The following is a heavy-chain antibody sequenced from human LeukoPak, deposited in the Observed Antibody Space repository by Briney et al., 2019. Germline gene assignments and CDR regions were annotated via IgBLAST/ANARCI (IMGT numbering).Heavy chain of an antibody. D-gene: IGHD3-16*01. Sequence: SGTLSLTCTVSGGSISSYYWSWIRQPPGKGLEWIGYIYHSGSTNYNPSLKSRVTISVDTSKNQFSLKLSSVTAADTAVYYCARASPPTFGPSGWFDPWGQGTLVTVSS. CDR3: ARASPPTFGPSGWFDP. J-gene: IGHJ5*02. CDR1: GGSISSYY. V-gene: IGHV4-59*01. CDR2: IYHSGST.